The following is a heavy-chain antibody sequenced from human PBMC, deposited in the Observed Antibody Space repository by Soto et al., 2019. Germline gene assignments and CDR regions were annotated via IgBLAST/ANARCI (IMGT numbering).Heavy chain of an antibody. Sequence: GGSLRLSCAASGFTFDYYAMHLVRQVPGKGLEWVSGINWNSGSIGYGDSVKGRFAISRDNAKNSLHLQMNSLSAEDTAFYYCVKDESINWYSGHFRHWGQGTLVTVSS. CDR3: VKDESINWYSGHFRH. CDR1: GFTFDYYA. J-gene: IGHJ1*01. V-gene: IGHV3-9*01. D-gene: IGHD6-13*01. CDR2: INWNSGSI.